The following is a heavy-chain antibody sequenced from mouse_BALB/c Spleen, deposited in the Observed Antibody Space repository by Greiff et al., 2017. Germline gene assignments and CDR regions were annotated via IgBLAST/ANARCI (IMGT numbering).Heavy chain of an antibody. CDR1: GYSFTSYY. CDR2: IDPFNGGT. V-gene: IGHV1S135*01. CDR3: ARHYRYDVSYFDY. J-gene: IGHJ2*01. D-gene: IGHD2-14*01. Sequence: EVKLMESGPELMKPGASVKISCKASGYSFTSYYMHWVKQSHGKSLEWIGYIDPFNGGTSYNQKFKGKATLTVDKSSSTAYMHLSSLTSEDSAVYYCARHYRYDVSYFDYWGQGTTLTVSS.